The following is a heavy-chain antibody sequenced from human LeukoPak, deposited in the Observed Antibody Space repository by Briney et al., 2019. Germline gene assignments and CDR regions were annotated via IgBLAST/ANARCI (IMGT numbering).Heavy chain of an antibody. CDR2: ISYDGSNK. D-gene: IGHD4-23*01. CDR1: GFTFSSYA. J-gene: IGHJ4*02. Sequence: GGSLRLSCTASGFTFSSYAMHWVRQAPGKGLEWVAVISYDGSNKYYADSVKGRFTISRDNSKNTLYLQMNSLRAEDTAVYYCARDASYGGNWYYFDYWGQGTLVTVSS. V-gene: IGHV3-30-3*01. CDR3: ARDASYGGNWYYFDY.